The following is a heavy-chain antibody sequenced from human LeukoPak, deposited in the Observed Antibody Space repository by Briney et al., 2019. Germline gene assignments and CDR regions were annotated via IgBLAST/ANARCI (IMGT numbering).Heavy chain of an antibody. CDR1: GGSISSYY. V-gene: IGHV4-59*01. D-gene: IGHD5-18*01. CDR3: ARAGTVMVVVDY. Sequence: PSETLSLTCTVSGGSISSYYWSWIRQPPGKGLEWIGYIYYSGSTNYNLSLKGRVTISVDTSKNQFSLKLSSVTAADTAVYYCARAGTVMVVVDYWGQGTLVTVSS. CDR2: IYYSGST. J-gene: IGHJ4*02.